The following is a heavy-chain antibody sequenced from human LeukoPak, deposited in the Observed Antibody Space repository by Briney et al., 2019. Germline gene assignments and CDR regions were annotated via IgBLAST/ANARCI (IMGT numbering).Heavy chain of an antibody. CDR3: AKDSSAEPEYFDY. D-gene: IGHD1-14*01. CDR2: ISSSSSTI. J-gene: IGHJ4*02. Sequence: GGSLRLSCAASGFTFSSYSMNWVCQAPGKGLEWVSYISSSSSTIYYADSVKGRFTISRDNAKNSLYLQMNSLRAEDTAVYYCAKDSSAEPEYFDYWGQGTLVTVSS. V-gene: IGHV3-48*01. CDR1: GFTFSSYS.